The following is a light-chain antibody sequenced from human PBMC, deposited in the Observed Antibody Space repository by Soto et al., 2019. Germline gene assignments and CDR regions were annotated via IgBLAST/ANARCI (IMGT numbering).Light chain of an antibody. CDR1: SSNIGAGYD. J-gene: IGLJ2*01. CDR3: QSYDTSLSGVV. CDR2: ANN. V-gene: IGLV1-40*01. Sequence: QSVLTQPPSVSGAPGQRGTISCTGSSSNIGAGYDVHWYQQLPGTAPKLFMYANNNRPSGVPDRVSGSKSGTSASLAITGLQAEDEADYYCQSYDTSLSGVVFGGGTKLTVL.